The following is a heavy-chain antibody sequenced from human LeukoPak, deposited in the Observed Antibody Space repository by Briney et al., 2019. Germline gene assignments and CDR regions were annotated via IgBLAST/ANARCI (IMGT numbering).Heavy chain of an antibody. CDR2: LYNSDT. J-gene: IGHJ3*01. Sequence: RSSETLSLTCTVSGDSIGSYYYSWLRQSAGKGLEWIGRLYNSDTNYNPSLTSRVTMSVGTSKNQFSLILNSVTAADTAVYYCAGAIRPAPAYVFDVWGQGAMVTVSS. D-gene: IGHD2-15*01. CDR1: GDSIGSYY. CDR3: AGAIRPAPAYVFDV. V-gene: IGHV4-4*07.